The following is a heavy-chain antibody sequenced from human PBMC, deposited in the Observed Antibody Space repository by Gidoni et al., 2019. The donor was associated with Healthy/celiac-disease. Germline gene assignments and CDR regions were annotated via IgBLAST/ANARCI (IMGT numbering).Heavy chain of an antibody. CDR2: TYYRSKWYN. D-gene: IGHD2-2*02. V-gene: IGHV6-1*01. CDR1: GDSVSSNSAA. CDR3: ARDVYCSSTSCYTRPYYYGMDV. Sequence: QVQLQQSGPGLVKPSQTLSLTCAISGDSVSSNSAAWNWIRQSPSRGLEWLGRTYYRSKWYNDYAVSVKSRITINPDTSKNQFSLQLNSVTPEDTAVYYCARDVYCSSTSCYTRPYYYGMDVWGQGTTVTVSS. J-gene: IGHJ6*02.